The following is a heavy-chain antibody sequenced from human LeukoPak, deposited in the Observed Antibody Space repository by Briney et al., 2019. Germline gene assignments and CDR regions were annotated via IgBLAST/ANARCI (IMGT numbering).Heavy chain of an antibody. V-gene: IGHV4-4*09. Sequence: SETLSLTCTVSGGSISSYYWSWIRQPPGKGLEWIGYIYTSGSTNYNPSLKSRVTISVDTSKNQFSLKLSSVTAADTAVYYCARIVMYSIIPPYWYFDLWGRGTLVTVSS. CDR3: ARIVMYSIIPPYWYFDL. CDR1: GGSISSYY. CDR2: IYTSGST. D-gene: IGHD6-13*01. J-gene: IGHJ2*01.